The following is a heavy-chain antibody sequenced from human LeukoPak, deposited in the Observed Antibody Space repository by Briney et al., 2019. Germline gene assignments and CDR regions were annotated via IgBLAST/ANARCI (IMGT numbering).Heavy chain of an antibody. CDR1: GGSISSGGYY. J-gene: IGHJ6*02. V-gene: IGHV4-31*03. CDR2: IYYSGNT. Sequence: SRTLSLACTVSGGSISSGGYYWSWIRQHPGKGLEWIVYIYYSGNTYYNPSLKSRVTLSVDTSKNQFSLKLSSVTAADTAVYYCARASDGLYYYYYGMDVWGQGTSVTVSS. D-gene: IGHD2-2*01. CDR3: ARASDGLYYYYYGMDV.